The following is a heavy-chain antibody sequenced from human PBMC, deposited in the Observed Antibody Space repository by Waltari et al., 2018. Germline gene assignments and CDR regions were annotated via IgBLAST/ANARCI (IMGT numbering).Heavy chain of an antibody. V-gene: IGHV1-69*01. Sequence: QVQLVQSGAEVKKPGSSVTVSCKASGGTFSSYAISWVRQAPGQGLEWMGGIIPIFGTANYAQKFQGIVTITADESTSTAYMELSSLRSEDTAVYYCARDLVAATPIDYYYGMDVWGQGTTVTVSS. J-gene: IGHJ6*02. CDR3: ARDLVAATPIDYYYGMDV. CDR1: GGTFSSYA. CDR2: IIPIFGTA. D-gene: IGHD2-15*01.